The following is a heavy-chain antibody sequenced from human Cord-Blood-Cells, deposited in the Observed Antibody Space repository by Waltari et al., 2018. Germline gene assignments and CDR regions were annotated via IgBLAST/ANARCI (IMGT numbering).Heavy chain of an antibody. V-gene: IGHV3-53*01. D-gene: IGHD2-2*01. CDR1: GFTVSSNY. CDR3: ARAVTSCYYFDY. CDR2: IYSGGST. J-gene: IGHJ4*02. Sequence: EVQLVESGGGLIQPGGSLRLSCAASGFTVSSNYMRWVRQAPGKGLEWVSVIYSGGSTYYADSVKGRFTISRDNSKNTLYLQMNSLRAGDTAVYYCARAVTSCYYFDYWGQGTLVTVSS.